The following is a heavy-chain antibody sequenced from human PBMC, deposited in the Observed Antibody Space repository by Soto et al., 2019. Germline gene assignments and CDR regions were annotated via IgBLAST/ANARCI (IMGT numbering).Heavy chain of an antibody. CDR1: GGSISSGGYS. V-gene: IGHV4-30-2*01. Sequence: QLQLQESGSGLVKPSQTLSLTCAVSGGSISSGGYSWSWIRQPPGKGLEWIGNIYYSGSTYYNPSLKSRVTISVDRSKNQFYLKLSSETAADTAVYYCARGYYDSSGYYGMDVWGQGTTVTVSS. D-gene: IGHD3-22*01. CDR3: ARGYYDSSGYYGMDV. CDR2: IYYSGST. J-gene: IGHJ6*02.